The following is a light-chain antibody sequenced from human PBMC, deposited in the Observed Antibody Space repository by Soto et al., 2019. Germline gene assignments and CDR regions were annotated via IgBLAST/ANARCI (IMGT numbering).Light chain of an antibody. J-gene: IGKJ1*01. V-gene: IGKV1-5*01. CDR3: PQYNSYPWT. Sequence: EIQVTQSPATLSASVGDGVTITGRGSQSSSNRLAWYQQKPGEAPKYLIYDASTLDSGAPSRFSGSGSGTEFTLSISSLQPDDFATYYCPQYNSYPWTFGQGTKLDIK. CDR1: QSSSNR. CDR2: DAS.